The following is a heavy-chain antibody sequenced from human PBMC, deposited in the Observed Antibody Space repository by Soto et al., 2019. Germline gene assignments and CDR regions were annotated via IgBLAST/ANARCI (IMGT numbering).Heavy chain of an antibody. V-gene: IGHV1-69*06. CDR3: ILSCSSDSCTHDAVHI. CDR1: GGTFSSYA. Sequence: QVQLVQSGAEVKKPGSSVKVSCKASGGTFSSYAISWVRQAPGQGLEWMGGIIPIFGSTNYAQKFRGRVALTPATSTSTAHMELNSLTSEDTATYYCILSCSSDSCTHDAVHIWGQGTLVTVSS. CDR2: IIPIFGST. D-gene: IGHD2-2*01. J-gene: IGHJ3*02.